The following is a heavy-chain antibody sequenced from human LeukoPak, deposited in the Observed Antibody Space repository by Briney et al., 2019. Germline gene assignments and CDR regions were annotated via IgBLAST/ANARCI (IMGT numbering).Heavy chain of an antibody. D-gene: IGHD3-10*01. V-gene: IGHV4-59*01. CDR2: IYYSGST. CDR1: GGSISSYY. CDR3: ARGYYYGSGSEAFDI. Sequence: SETLSLTCTVSGGSISSYYWSWIRQPPGKGLEWIGYIYYSGSTNYNPSLKNRVTISVDTSKNQFSLKLSSVTAADTAVYYCARGYYYGSGSEAFDIWGQGTMVTVSS. J-gene: IGHJ3*02.